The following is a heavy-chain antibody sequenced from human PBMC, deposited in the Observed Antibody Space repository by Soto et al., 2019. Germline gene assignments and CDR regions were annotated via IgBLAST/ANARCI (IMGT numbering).Heavy chain of an antibody. D-gene: IGHD3-10*01. CDR1: GFTFSSYG. Sequence: GGSLRLSCAASGFTFSSYGMHWVRQAPGKGLEWVAVIWYDGSNKYYADSVKGRFTISRDNSKNTLYLQMNSLRAEDTAVYYCARRQRGDPPRRGYGMDVWGQGTTVTVSS. CDR2: IWYDGSNK. V-gene: IGHV3-33*01. J-gene: IGHJ6*02. CDR3: ARRQRGDPPRRGYGMDV.